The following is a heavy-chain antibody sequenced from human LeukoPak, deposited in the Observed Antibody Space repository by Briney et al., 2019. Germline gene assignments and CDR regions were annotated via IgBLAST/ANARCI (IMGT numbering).Heavy chain of an antibody. CDR2: IYYSGT. V-gene: IGHV4-59*08. J-gene: IGHJ4*02. D-gene: IGHD3-16*01. CDR3: ARMSLRGGRFDY. Sequence: PSETLSLTCTDSDGSISSYYWSWIRHPPGKGLEWIGYIYYSGTNYNPSLKSRVIISVDTSKNQFSLILSSVTAADTAVYYCARMSLRGGRFDYWGQGTLVTVSS. CDR1: DGSISSYY.